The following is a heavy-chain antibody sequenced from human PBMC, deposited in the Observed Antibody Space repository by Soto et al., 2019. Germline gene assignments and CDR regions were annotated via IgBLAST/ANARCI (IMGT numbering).Heavy chain of an antibody. D-gene: IGHD2-15*01. CDR1: GYSFTSYG. CDR2: ISAYNGNT. CDR3: TRDRKWSGYCSGGSCYSAFDY. J-gene: IGHJ4*02. Sequence: ALVKVSCTASGYSFTSYGISWVRQAPGQGLEWMGWISAYNGNTNYAQKLQGRVTMTTDTSTSTAYMELRSLRSDDTAVYYCTRDRKWSGYCSGGSCYSAFDYWGQGTLVTVSS. V-gene: IGHV1-18*01.